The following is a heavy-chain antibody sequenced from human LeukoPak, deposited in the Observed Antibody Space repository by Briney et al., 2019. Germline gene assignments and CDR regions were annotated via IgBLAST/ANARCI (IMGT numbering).Heavy chain of an antibody. CDR3: ATGKGRRLYIVGATNVLLN. V-gene: IGHV1-24*01. CDR2: FDPEGGET. Sequence: GASVKVSCKVSGYTLTELSMHWVRQAPGKGLEWMGGFDPEGGETIYAQKFQGRVTMTEDTSTDTAYMELSSLRSEDTAVYYCATGKGRRLYIVGATNVLLNWGQGTLVTVSS. CDR1: GYTLTELS. J-gene: IGHJ4*02. D-gene: IGHD1-26*01.